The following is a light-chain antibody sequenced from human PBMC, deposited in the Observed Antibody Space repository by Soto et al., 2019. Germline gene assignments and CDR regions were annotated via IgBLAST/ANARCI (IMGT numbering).Light chain of an antibody. J-gene: IGLJ3*02. CDR1: SSDVGAYNY. CDR2: EVT. CDR3: SSCASSTTWV. V-gene: IGLV2-8*01. Sequence: QSALTQPPSASGSPGQSVTISCTGTSSDVGAYNYVSWYQQHAGKAPKLVIYEVTKRPSGVPDRFSGSKSANTASLTVSGLQDEDEADYYCSSCASSTTWVFGGGTKLTVL.